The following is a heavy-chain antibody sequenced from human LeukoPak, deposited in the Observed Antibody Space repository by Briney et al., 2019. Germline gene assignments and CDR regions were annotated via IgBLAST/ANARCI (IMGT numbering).Heavy chain of an antibody. CDR2: IIPIFGTA. CDR3: ARATGRYSSYYYYMDV. Sequence: GASVKDSCKASGYTFTSYGISWVRQAPGQGLEWMGGIIPIFGTANYAQKFQGRVTITADESTSTAYMELGSLRSEDTAVYYCARATGRYSSYYYYMDVWGKGTTVTVSS. D-gene: IGHD5-12*01. V-gene: IGHV1-69*13. J-gene: IGHJ6*03. CDR1: GYTFTSYG.